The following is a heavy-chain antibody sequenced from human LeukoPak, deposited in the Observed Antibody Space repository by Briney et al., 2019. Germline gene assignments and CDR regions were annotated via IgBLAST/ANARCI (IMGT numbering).Heavy chain of an antibody. Sequence: GRSLRLSCAASGFTFDDYAMHWVRQAPGKGLEWVSGISWNNGSIGYADSVKGRFTISRDNAKNSLYLQMNSLRAEDTALYYCAKSIAAAADAFDIWGQGTMVTVSS. CDR1: GFTFDDYA. V-gene: IGHV3-9*01. CDR2: ISWNNGSI. J-gene: IGHJ3*02. CDR3: AKSIAAAADAFDI. D-gene: IGHD6-13*01.